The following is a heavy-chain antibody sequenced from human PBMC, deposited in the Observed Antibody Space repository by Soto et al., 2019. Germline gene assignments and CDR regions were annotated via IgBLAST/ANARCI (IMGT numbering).Heavy chain of an antibody. CDR3: AKFGMATTKRSPPYYIDY. CDR2: ISGSGGGT. D-gene: IGHD1-1*01. V-gene: IGHV3-23*01. Sequence: TGGSLRLSCAASGFTFSSYAMSWVRQAPGKGLEWVSSISGSGGGTYYADSVKGRFTFSRDNSKNTLYLQMNSLRAEDTAVYYCAKFGMATTKRSPPYYIDYWGKGALVTVSS. CDR1: GFTFSSYA. J-gene: IGHJ4*02.